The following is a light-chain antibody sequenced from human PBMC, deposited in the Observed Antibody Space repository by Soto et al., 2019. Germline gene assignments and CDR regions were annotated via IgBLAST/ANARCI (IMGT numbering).Light chain of an antibody. CDR3: QQYNNWPRT. J-gene: IGKJ1*01. CDR1: QSVSSN. V-gene: IGKV3-15*01. Sequence: EVVMTQSPATLSVSPGERATLSCRASQSVSSNLAWYQQQPGQAPRLLFYGASTRATGIPARFSGSGSGTEFTLTISSLQSEDFAVYYCQQYNNWPRTFGQGTKVEIK. CDR2: GAS.